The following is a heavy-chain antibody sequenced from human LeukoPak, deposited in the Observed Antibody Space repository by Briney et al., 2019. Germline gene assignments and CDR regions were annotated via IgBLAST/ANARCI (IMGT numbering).Heavy chain of an antibody. CDR3: ARGYCSSTSCRHTNWFDP. D-gene: IGHD2-2*01. Sequence: TGGSLGLSCTASGFTFSSYDMHWVRQATGKGLEWVSAIGTAGDTYYPGSVKGRFTISRENAKNSLYLQMNSLRAEDTAVYYCARGYCSSTSCRHTNWFDPWGQGTLVTVSS. V-gene: IGHV3-13*01. J-gene: IGHJ5*02. CDR1: GFTFSSYD. CDR2: IGTAGDT.